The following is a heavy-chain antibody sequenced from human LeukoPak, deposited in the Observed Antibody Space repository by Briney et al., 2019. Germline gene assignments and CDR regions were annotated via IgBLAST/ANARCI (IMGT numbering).Heavy chain of an antibody. V-gene: IGHV4-61*08. J-gene: IGHJ6*02. CDR2: IYDSGST. Sequence: SETLSLTCTVSGASIRSGDYYWSWIRQPPGKGLEWIGYIYDSGSTKYNPSLKSRATISLDTSKNQFSLKLTSVTAADTALFFCARGYDIDVWGQGTTVTVSS. CDR1: GASIRSGDYY. CDR3: ARGYDIDV.